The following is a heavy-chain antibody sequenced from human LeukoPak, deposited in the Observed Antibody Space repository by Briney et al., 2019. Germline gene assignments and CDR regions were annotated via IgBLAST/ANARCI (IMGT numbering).Heavy chain of an antibody. J-gene: IGHJ4*02. V-gene: IGHV3-7*03. D-gene: IGHD5-18*01. CDR1: GFIFSSQW. CDR3: ASLDTAMVTWRDN. CDR2: IKRDGSET. Sequence: GGSLRLSCEASGFIFSSQWMSWVRQAPGKGLEWVANIKRDGSETYYVNSVKGRFTTSRDNAKNSLFLQMNSLRVEDTAVYYCASLDTAMVTWRDNWGQGTLVTVSS.